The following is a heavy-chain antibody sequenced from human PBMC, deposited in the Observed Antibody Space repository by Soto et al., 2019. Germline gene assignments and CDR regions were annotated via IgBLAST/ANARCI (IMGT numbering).Heavy chain of an antibody. Sequence: QVQLVQSGAEVKKPGSSVKVSCKASGGTFSSYAISWVRQAPGQGLEWMGGIIPIFGTANYAQKFQGRVTITADESTSTAYKELSSLRSEDTAVYYCARAHRDGYSTYYYYGMDVWGQGTTVTVSS. CDR3: ARAHRDGYSTYYYYGMDV. CDR1: GGTFSSYA. D-gene: IGHD5-18*01. CDR2: IIPIFGTA. J-gene: IGHJ6*02. V-gene: IGHV1-69*01.